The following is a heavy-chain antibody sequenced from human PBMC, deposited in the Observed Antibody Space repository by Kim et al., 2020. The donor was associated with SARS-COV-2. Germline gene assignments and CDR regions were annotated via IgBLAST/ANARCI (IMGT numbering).Heavy chain of an antibody. V-gene: IGHV3-21*01. CDR1: GFTFSSYS. D-gene: IGHD3-10*01. J-gene: IGHJ6*02. CDR2: ISSSSSYI. CDR3: ARGTVRGVIPTYYYYGMDV. Sequence: GGSLRLSCAASGFTFSSYSMNWVRQAPGKGLEWVSSISSSSSYIYYADSVKGRFTISRDNAKNSLYLQMNSLRAEDTAVYYCARGTVRGVIPTYYYYGMDVSGQGTTVTVSS.